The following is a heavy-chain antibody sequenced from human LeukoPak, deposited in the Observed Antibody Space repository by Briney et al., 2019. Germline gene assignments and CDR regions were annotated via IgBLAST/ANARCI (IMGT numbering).Heavy chain of an antibody. J-gene: IGHJ5*02. D-gene: IGHD1-26*01. Sequence: GESLKISCKGSGYSFTSYWIGCVRQMPGKGLEWMGIIYPGDSDTRYSPSFQGQVTISADKSISTAYLQWSSLKASDTAIYYCARQELTEYNWFDPWGQGTLVTVSS. CDR3: ARQELTEYNWFDP. V-gene: IGHV5-51*01. CDR2: IYPGDSDT. CDR1: GYSFTSYW.